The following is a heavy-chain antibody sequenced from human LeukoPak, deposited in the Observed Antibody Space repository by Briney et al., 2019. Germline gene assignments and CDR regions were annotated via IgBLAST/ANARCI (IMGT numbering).Heavy chain of an antibody. D-gene: IGHD3-9*01. V-gene: IGHV4-34*01. J-gene: IGHJ4*02. CDR1: GGSFSGYY. CDR2: INHSGST. Sequence: SETLSLTCAVYGGSFSGYYWSWIRQPPGKGLEWIGEINHSGSTNYNPSLKSRVTISVDTSKNQFSLKLSSVTAEDTAIYYCARDKDWEFDFWGQGTLVTVSS. CDR3: ARDKDWEFDF.